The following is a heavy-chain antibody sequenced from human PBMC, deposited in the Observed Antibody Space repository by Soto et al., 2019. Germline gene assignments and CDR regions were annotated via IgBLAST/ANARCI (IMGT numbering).Heavy chain of an antibody. J-gene: IGHJ4*02. CDR2: ISGSGGAT. CDR3: AKDAVMVSSSYNYFDY. Sequence: GGSLRLSCAASGFFFTTYAMNWVRQAPGKRLEWVSGISGSGGATSYADSVKGRFTISRDNSKNTLYLNLDSLRADDTAVYFCAKDAVMVSSSYNYFDYWGQGTLVTVSS. V-gene: IGHV3-23*01. D-gene: IGHD6-13*01. CDR1: GFFFTTYA.